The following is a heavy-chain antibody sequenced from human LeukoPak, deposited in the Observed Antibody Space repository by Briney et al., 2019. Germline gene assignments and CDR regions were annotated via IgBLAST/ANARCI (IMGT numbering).Heavy chain of an antibody. CDR1: GYTFTSYG. V-gene: IGHV1-18*01. CDR2: ISAYNGNT. CDR3: ARDSGSSGWYRSSGYYGMDV. Sequence: ASVKVSCKASGYTFTSYGISWVRQAPGRGLEWMGWISAYNGNTNYAQKLQGRVTMTTDTSTSTAYMELRSLRSDDTAVYYCARDSGSSGWYRSSGYYGMDVWGQGTTVTVSS. D-gene: IGHD6-19*01. J-gene: IGHJ6*02.